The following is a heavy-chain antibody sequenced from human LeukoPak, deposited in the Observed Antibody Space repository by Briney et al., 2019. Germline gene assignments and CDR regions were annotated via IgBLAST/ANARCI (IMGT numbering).Heavy chain of an antibody. CDR3: ANDDGDY. CDR2: ISGSGGST. D-gene: IGHD5-24*01. J-gene: IGHJ4*02. Sequence: GGSLRLSCAASGFTFSSYAMNWVRQAPGKGLEWVSGISGSGGSTYYADSVKGRFTISRDNSKNTLYLEMNSLRAEGTAVYYCANDDGDYWGQGTLVTVSS. CDR1: GFTFSSYA. V-gene: IGHV3-23*01.